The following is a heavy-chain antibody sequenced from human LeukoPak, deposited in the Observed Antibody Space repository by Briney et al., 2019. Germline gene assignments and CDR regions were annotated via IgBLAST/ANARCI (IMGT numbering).Heavy chain of an antibody. D-gene: IGHD3-9*01. CDR3: ASSEGPDILTGYIKNNWFDP. Sequence: PSETLSLTCSVSGGSISSSSYYWGWIRQPPGRGLEWIGSIFYSGSTYYNPSLKSRVTISVDTSKNQFSLKLNSVTAADTAVYYCASSEGPDILTGYIKNNWFDPWGQGTLVTVSS. J-gene: IGHJ5*02. CDR2: IFYSGST. V-gene: IGHV4-39*01. CDR1: GGSISSSSYY.